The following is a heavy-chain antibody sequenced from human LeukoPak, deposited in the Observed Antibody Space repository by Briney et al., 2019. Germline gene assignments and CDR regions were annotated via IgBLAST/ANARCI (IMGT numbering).Heavy chain of an antibody. CDR2: IKSKINGGTT. CDR3: SRGTWYGGAFDH. D-gene: IGHD6-13*01. Sequence: GGSLRLSCTASGFTFGEYALSWFRQAPGKGLQWVGFIKSKINGGTTQYAASVKGGFTISSDDSKGLAYLQMNSLKTEDTAVYYCSRGTWYGGAFDHWGQGTLVTVSS. CDR1: GFTFGEYA. J-gene: IGHJ4*02. V-gene: IGHV3-49*03.